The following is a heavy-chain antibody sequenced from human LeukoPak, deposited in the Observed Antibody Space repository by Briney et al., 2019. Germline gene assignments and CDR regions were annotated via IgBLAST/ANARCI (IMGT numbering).Heavy chain of an antibody. CDR2: IYSGGST. Sequence: GGSLPHFCAASGFTVSSNYMSWVRQAPGKGLEWVSVIYSGGSTYYGDSVKGRFTISRDSSKNTLYLQMNSLRAEDTAVYYCARGFSGRQSPFDYWGQSTLVTVSP. D-gene: IGHD1-26*01. CDR1: GFTVSSNY. J-gene: IGHJ4*02. V-gene: IGHV3-66*01. CDR3: ARGFSGRQSPFDY.